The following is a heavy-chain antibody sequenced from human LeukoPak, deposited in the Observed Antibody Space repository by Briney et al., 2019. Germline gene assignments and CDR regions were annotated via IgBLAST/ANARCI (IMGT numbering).Heavy chain of an antibody. CDR3: AKDRYYDFWSGYLPQFDY. J-gene: IGHJ4*02. V-gene: IGHV3-23*01. CDR2: ISGSGGST. CDR1: GFTFSSYA. Sequence: GGSLRLSCAASGFTFSSYAMSWVRQAPGKGLEWVSAISGSGGSTYYADSVKGRFTISRDNSKNTLYLQMNSLRAEDTAVYYCAKDRYYDFWSGYLPQFDYWGQGILVTVSS. D-gene: IGHD3-3*01.